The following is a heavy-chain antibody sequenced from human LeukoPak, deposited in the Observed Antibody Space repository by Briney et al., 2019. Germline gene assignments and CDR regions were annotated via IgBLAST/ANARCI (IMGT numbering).Heavy chain of an antibody. Sequence: GGSLRLSCSASGFTFSSFGMHWVRQAPGKGLEYVSSIATIGGSIVYAASVRGRFTISRDNSKNALYLQMSSLRPEDTAVYFCVKASEYYDYWGQGTLVTVSS. CDR2: IATIGGSI. V-gene: IGHV3-64D*06. CDR1: GFTFSSFG. J-gene: IGHJ4*02. CDR3: VKASEYYDY. D-gene: IGHD3-10*01.